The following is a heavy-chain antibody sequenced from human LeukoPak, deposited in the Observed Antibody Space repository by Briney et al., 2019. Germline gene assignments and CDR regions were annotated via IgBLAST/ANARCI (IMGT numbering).Heavy chain of an antibody. Sequence: PGRSLRLSCAASGFTFSSYAMHWVRQAPGKGLEWVAVISYDGSNKYYADSVKGRFTISRDNSKNTLYLQMNSLRAEDTAVYYCAKRTCSGGSCHFYYYYGMDVWGQGTTVTVSS. D-gene: IGHD2-15*01. CDR3: AKRTCSGGSCHFYYYYGMDV. CDR2: ISYDGSNK. CDR1: GFTFSSYA. V-gene: IGHV3-30-3*02. J-gene: IGHJ6*02.